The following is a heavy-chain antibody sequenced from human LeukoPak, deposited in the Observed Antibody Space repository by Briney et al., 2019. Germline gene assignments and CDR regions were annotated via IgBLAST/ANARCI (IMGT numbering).Heavy chain of an antibody. CDR2: ISSSSSYI. CDR3: ASPSTDTVWDWFDP. Sequence: KAGGSLRLSCAASGFTFSSYSMNWVRQAPGKGLEWVSSISSSSSYIYYADSVKGRFTISRDNAKNSLYLQMNSLRAEDTAVYYCASPSTDTVWDWFDPWGQGTLVTVSS. D-gene: IGHD4-17*01. J-gene: IGHJ5*02. CDR1: GFTFSSYS. V-gene: IGHV3-21*01.